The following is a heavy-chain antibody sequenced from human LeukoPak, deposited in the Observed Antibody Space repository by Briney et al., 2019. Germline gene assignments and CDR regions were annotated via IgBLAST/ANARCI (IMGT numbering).Heavy chain of an antibody. Sequence: SETLSLTCTVSGVSITSYYWSWIRQPAGKGLEWIGSIYHSGSTYYNPSLKSRVTISVDTSKNQFSLKLSSVTAADTAVYYCASYGDYEDYFDYWGQGTLVTVSS. CDR2: IYHSGST. J-gene: IGHJ4*02. CDR3: ASYGDYEDYFDY. V-gene: IGHV4-38-2*02. D-gene: IGHD4-17*01. CDR1: GVSITSYY.